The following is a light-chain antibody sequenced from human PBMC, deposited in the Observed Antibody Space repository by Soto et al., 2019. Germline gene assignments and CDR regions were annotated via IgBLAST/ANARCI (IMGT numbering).Light chain of an antibody. V-gene: IGLV1-40*01. CDR3: QSYDGSLGV. Sequence: QSVLTQPPSVSGAPGQRVTISCTGSSSNIGAGCDVHWYQQLPGTAPKLLIFGHSNRPSGVPDRFSGSKSGTSASLAITGLQAEDEADYYCQSYDGSLGVFGTGTKLTVL. CDR1: SSNIGAGCD. CDR2: GHS. J-gene: IGLJ1*01.